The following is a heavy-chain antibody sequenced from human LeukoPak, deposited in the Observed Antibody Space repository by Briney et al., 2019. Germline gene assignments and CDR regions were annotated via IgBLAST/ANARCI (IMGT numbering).Heavy chain of an antibody. V-gene: IGHV3-7*01. CDR3: SELGITMIGGV. CDR1: GFTFSSYW. D-gene: IGHD3-10*02. Sequence: GGSLRLSCAASGFTFSSYWMSWVRQAPGKGLEWVANIKKDGSEKYSVDSVKGRFTISRDNAKTSLYLQMNSLRAEDTAVYYCSELGITMIGGVWGKGTTVTISS. J-gene: IGHJ6*04. CDR2: IKKDGSEK.